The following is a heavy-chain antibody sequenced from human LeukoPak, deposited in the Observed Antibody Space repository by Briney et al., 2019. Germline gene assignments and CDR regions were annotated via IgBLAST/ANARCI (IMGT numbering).Heavy chain of an antibody. CDR1: GYSISSGYY. Sequence: PSETLSLTCTVSGYSISSGYYWGWIRQPPGKGLEWIGSIDHSGGSYYNPSLKSRVTMSVDTSKNQFSLNLSSVTAADTAVYYCARDRGTWNDDGFDYWGQGTLVTVSS. D-gene: IGHD1-1*01. CDR3: ARDRGTWNDDGFDY. CDR2: IDHSGGS. V-gene: IGHV4-38-2*02. J-gene: IGHJ4*02.